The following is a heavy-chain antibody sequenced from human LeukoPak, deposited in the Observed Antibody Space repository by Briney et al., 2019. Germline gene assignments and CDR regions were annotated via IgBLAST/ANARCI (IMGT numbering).Heavy chain of an antibody. Sequence: GGSLRLSCAASGFTFSDYGMQWVRQAPCKGRECLSVIWSGGSIADYAEYVTGRLTLSRDNSKNTVYLQMNSLRAEDTAIYFCTRVATAGTWTDYWGQGTLVTVSS. CDR1: GFTFSDYG. CDR2: IWSGGSIA. J-gene: IGHJ4*02. V-gene: IGHV3-33*03. D-gene: IGHD6-25*01. CDR3: TRVATAGTWTDY.